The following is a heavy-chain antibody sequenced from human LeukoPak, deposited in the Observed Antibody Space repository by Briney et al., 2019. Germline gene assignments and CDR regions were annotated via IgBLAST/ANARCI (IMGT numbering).Heavy chain of an antibody. CDR1: GFTFSSYG. CDR2: IWSDGSNP. Sequence: GGSLRLSCAASGFTFSSYGMHWVRQAPGKGLEWVAVIWSDGSNPYYADSVKGRFTISRDNSKNTLYLQMNSLRAEDTAVYYCARHPSAGYCTNGVCYTGLFDYWGQGTLVTVSS. D-gene: IGHD2-8*01. CDR3: ARHPSAGYCTNGVCYTGLFDY. V-gene: IGHV3-33*01. J-gene: IGHJ4*02.